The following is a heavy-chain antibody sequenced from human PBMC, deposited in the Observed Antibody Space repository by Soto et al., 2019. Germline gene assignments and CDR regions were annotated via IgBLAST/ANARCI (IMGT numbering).Heavy chain of an antibody. CDR3: APEKYCSSTSCFDY. CDR2: ISYDGSNK. CDR1: GFTFSSYG. Sequence: GGSLRLSCAASGFTFSSYGMHWVRQAPGKGLEWVAVISYDGSNKYYADSVKGRFTISRDNSKNTLYLQMDSLRAEDTAVYYCAPEKYCSSTSCFDYWGQGTLVTVS. J-gene: IGHJ4*02. D-gene: IGHD2-2*01. V-gene: IGHV3-30*03.